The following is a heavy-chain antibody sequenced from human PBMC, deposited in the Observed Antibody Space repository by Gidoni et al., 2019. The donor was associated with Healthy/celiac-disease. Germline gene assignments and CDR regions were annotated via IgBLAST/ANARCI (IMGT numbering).Heavy chain of an antibody. CDR2: ISGSGGST. CDR1: GFTFSSYA. D-gene: IGHD2-15*01. V-gene: IGHV3-23*01. CDR3: AKRSGGSL. Sequence: EVQLLESGGGLVQPGGSRRLTCAASGFTFSSYAMSWVRQAPGKGLGWVSAISGSGGSTYYADSVKGRFTISIDNSKNTLYLQMNSLRAEDTAVYYCAKRSGGSLWGQGTLVTVSS. J-gene: IGHJ4*02.